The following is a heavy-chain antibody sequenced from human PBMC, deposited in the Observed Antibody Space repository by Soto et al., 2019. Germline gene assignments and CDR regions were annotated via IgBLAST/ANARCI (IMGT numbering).Heavy chain of an antibody. D-gene: IGHD3-10*01. CDR2: IIPMLRMA. CDR3: ATNYGSGSTHFDY. J-gene: IGHJ4*02. CDR1: GGTFRFYT. Sequence: QVQLVQSGAEVKKPGSSVKVSCTASGGTFRFYTLNWVRQVPGQGLEWMGRIIPMLRMANFAQKFQGRVTMTADESTSTAYLDLRSLKSEDTAVYYCATNYGSGSTHFDYWGQGTLVTVSS. V-gene: IGHV1-69*02.